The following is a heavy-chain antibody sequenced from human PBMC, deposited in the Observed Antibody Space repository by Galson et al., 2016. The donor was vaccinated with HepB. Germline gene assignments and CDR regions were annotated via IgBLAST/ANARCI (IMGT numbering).Heavy chain of an antibody. CDR1: GFSLPNAW. V-gene: IGHV3-15*01. CDR3: TTLITIDVHADY. D-gene: IGHD3-9*01. CDR2: IRTKSEGGTT. Sequence: SLRLSCAASGFSLPNAWMSWVRQAPGKGLEWIGLIRTKSEGGTTHYAASLKGRFTIPRDDSKNTLHLQMNSLQTEDTAVYYCTTLITIDVHADYWGQGTLVTVSS. J-gene: IGHJ4*02.